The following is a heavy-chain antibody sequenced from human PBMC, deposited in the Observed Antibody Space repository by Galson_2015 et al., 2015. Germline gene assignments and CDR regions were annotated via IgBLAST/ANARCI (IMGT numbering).Heavy chain of an antibody. Sequence: SLRLSCAASGFTFSSYGMHWVRQAPGKGLEWVAVMWYDGSNKYYADSVKGRFTISRDNSKNTLYLQMNSLRAEDTAVYYCARDRLAVAGRLGDYHFDYWGQGTLVTVSS. CDR2: MWYDGSNK. D-gene: IGHD6-19*01. J-gene: IGHJ4*02. CDR3: ARDRLAVAGRLGDYHFDY. CDR1: GFTFSSYG. V-gene: IGHV3-33*08.